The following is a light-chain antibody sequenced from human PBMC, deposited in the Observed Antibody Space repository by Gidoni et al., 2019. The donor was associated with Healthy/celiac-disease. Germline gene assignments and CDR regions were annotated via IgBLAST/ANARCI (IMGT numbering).Light chain of an antibody. CDR1: QGISRH. CDR3: QQYYSYPWT. V-gene: IGKV1-8*01. J-gene: IGKJ1*01. CDR2: AAS. Sequence: AIRMTQSPSSFSASTGDRVTITCRASQGISRHLAWYQQKPGKAPKLLIYAASTLQSGVPSRFSGSGSGTDFTLTINCLQSEDFATYYCQQYYSYPWTFGQGTKVEIK.